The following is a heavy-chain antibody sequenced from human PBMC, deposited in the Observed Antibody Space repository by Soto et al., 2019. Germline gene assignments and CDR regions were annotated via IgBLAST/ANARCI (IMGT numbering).Heavy chain of an antibody. J-gene: IGHJ6*02. CDR2: INPKSGGT. CDR1: GYSFTDYH. D-gene: IGHD2-8*01. CDR3: ARGDSTDCSNGVCSFFYNHDMDV. V-gene: IGHV1-2*04. Sequence: ASVKVSCKASGYSFTDYHIHWVRQAPGQGLEWLGRINPKSGGTSTAQKFQGWVTMTTDTSISTASMELIRLTSDDTAIYYCARGDSTDCSNGVCSFFYNHDMDVWG.